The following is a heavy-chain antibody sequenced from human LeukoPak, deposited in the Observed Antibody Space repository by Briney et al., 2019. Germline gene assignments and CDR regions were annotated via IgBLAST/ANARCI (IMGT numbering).Heavy chain of an antibody. J-gene: IGHJ5*02. CDR3: ADTSYSSGRAGP. CDR2: ISYDGSNK. D-gene: IGHD6-19*01. V-gene: IGHV3-30-3*01. Sequence: GGSLRLSCAASGFTFSSYAMHWVRQAPGKGLEWVAVISYDGSNKYYADSVKGRFTISRDNSKNTLYLQMNSLRAEDTAVYYCADTSYSSGRAGPWGQGTLVTVSS. CDR1: GFTFSSYA.